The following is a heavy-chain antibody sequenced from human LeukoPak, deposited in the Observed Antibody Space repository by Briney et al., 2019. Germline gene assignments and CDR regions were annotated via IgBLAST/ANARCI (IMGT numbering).Heavy chain of an antibody. J-gene: IGHJ4*02. D-gene: IGHD6-13*01. V-gene: IGHV1-69*13. CDR3: ARDQVQSSWYGFFVSHDY. CDR2: IIPIFGTA. CDR1: GDTFSSYS. Sequence: SVKVSCKASGDTFSSYSISWVRQAPGQGLEWMGGIIPIFGTANYAQKFQGGVTITADEATSTAYMELSSLRSEDTAVYYCARDQVQSSWYGFFVSHDYWGQGTLVTVSS.